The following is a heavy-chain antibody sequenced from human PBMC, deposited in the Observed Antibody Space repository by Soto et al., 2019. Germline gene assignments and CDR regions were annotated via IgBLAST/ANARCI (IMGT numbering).Heavy chain of an antibody. CDR1: GYSFTSYW. V-gene: IGHV5-10-1*01. Sequence: PGESLKISCKGSGYSFTSYWISWVRQMPGKGLEWMGRIDPSDSYTNYSPSFQGHVTISADKSISTAYLQWSSLKASDTAMYYCAILNSQYSSSWYLWFDPWGQGTLVTVS. CDR3: AILNSQYSSSWYLWFDP. D-gene: IGHD6-13*01. CDR2: IDPSDSYT. J-gene: IGHJ5*02.